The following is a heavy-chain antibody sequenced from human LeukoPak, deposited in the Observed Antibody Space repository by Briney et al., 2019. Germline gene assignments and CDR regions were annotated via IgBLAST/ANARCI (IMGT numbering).Heavy chain of an antibody. Sequence: GGSLRLSCSASGFTLSNFWIHWVRQAPGKGLVWVSRINTDGSSTNYADSVKGRFAVSRDNAKNTLYLQMNSLRVEDTAVYYCARVIGWDEPFDLWGQGTMVTVSS. V-gene: IGHV3-74*01. CDR1: GFTLSNFW. J-gene: IGHJ3*01. CDR2: INTDGSST. CDR3: ARVIGWDEPFDL. D-gene: IGHD1-26*01.